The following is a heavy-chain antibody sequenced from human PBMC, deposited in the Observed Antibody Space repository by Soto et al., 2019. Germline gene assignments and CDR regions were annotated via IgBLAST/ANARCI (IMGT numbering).Heavy chain of an antibody. CDR1: GGSISSYY. CDR3: ARHERAGLLGEYCSGGSCPLDY. Sequence: SETLSLTCTVSGGSISSYYWSWIRQPPGKGLEWIGYIYYSGSTNYNPSLKSRVTISVDTSKNQFSLKLSSVTAADTAVYYCARHERAGLLGEYCSGGSCPLDYWGQGTLVTVSS. J-gene: IGHJ4*02. CDR2: IYYSGST. V-gene: IGHV4-59*08. D-gene: IGHD2-15*01.